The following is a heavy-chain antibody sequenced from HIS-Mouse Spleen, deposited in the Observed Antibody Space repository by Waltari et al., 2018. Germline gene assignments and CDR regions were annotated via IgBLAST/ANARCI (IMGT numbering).Heavy chain of an antibody. J-gene: IGHJ4*02. CDR2: INHSGSP. V-gene: IGHV4-34*01. CDR1: GGSFSGYY. CDR3: ARGPLAWYFDY. Sequence: QVQLQQWGAGLLKPSETLSLTCAVYGGSFSGYYWSWIRQPPGKGLEWIGEINHSGSPNYTPSLKSRVTISVDTSKNQFSLKLSSVTAADTAVYYCARGPLAWYFDYWGQGTLVTVSS.